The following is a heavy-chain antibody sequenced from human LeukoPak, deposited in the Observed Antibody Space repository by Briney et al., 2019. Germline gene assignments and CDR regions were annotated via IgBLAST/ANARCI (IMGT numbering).Heavy chain of an antibody. Sequence: GGSLRLSCAASGFTSDDYTMHWVRQAPGKGLEWVSLISWDGGSTYYADSVKGRFTISRDNSKNSLYLQMNSLRTEDTALYYCAKDNQEQQLALDYWGQGTLVTVSS. CDR3: AKDNQEQQLALDY. J-gene: IGHJ4*02. CDR2: ISWDGGST. V-gene: IGHV3-43*01. CDR1: GFTSDDYT. D-gene: IGHD6-13*01.